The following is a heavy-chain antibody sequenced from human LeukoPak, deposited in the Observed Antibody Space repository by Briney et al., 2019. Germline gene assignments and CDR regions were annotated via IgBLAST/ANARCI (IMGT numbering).Heavy chain of an antibody. Sequence: PGGSLRLSCAASGFTFSSYGIHWVRQAPGKGLEWVAFIRFDGSGKYFGDSVKGRITISRDNSKNTVSLQMNSLRADDTGVYYCARNRYGGYFDYWGQGTLVTVSS. V-gene: IGHV3-30*02. J-gene: IGHJ4*02. D-gene: IGHD4/OR15-4a*01. CDR2: IRFDGSGK. CDR1: GFTFSSYG. CDR3: ARNRYGGYFDY.